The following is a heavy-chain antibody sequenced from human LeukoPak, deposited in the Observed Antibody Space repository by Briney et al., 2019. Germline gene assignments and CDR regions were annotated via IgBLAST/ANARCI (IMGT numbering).Heavy chain of an antibody. V-gene: IGHV3-53*05. J-gene: IGHJ4*02. CDR1: GFVLANNH. CDR3: ARDGCSLTSCFEN. Sequence: GGSLRLSCAASGFVLANNHMSWVRLAPGKGLEWVSLIDSESRTFYADSVKGRFTISGDSSQSTLYLQMNSLRVEDTAVYYCARDGCSLTSCFENWGQGTLVTVSS. CDR2: IDSESRT. D-gene: IGHD2-2*01.